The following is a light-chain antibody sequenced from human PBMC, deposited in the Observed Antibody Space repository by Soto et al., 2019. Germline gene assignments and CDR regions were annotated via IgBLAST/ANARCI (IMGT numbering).Light chain of an antibody. Sequence: QSVLTQPPSVSAAPGQQVTISCSGSSANIGTNSVSWYQQFPGTAPRLLISENDKRPSGIPDRFSGSRSGTSATLGITGLQTGDEANYYCAAWDASLSGGMFGGGTKVTV. J-gene: IGLJ3*02. CDR3: AAWDASLSGGM. V-gene: IGLV1-51*02. CDR2: END. CDR1: SANIGTNS.